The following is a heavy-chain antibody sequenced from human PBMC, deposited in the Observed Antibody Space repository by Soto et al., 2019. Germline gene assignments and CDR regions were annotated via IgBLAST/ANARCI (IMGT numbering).Heavy chain of an antibody. Sequence: GESLKISCKGSGYSFTSYWIGWVRQMPGKGLEWMGIIYPGDSDTRYSPSFQGQVTISADKSISTAYLQWSSLKASDTAMYYCATHHYDFWSGYYAPDAFDIWGQGTMVTV. J-gene: IGHJ3*02. CDR1: GYSFTSYW. CDR2: IYPGDSDT. D-gene: IGHD3-3*01. V-gene: IGHV5-51*01. CDR3: ATHHYDFWSGYYAPDAFDI.